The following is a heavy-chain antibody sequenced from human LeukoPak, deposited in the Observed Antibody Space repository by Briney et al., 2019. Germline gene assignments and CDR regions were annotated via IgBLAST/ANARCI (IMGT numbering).Heavy chain of an antibody. Sequence: SETLSLTCTVSGGSISSSSYYWGWIRQSPGKGLEWIGSIYYSGNTYYNPSLKSRVTISVDTSKNQFSLKVSSVTAAETAVYYCARPALGAFDIWGQGTMVTVSS. D-gene: IGHD2-15*01. CDR2: IYYSGNT. V-gene: IGHV4-39*01. J-gene: IGHJ3*02. CDR1: GGSISSSSYY. CDR3: ARPALGAFDI.